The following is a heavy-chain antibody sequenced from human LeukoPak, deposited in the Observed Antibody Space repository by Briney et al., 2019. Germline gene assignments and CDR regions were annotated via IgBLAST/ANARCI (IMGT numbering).Heavy chain of an antibody. CDR1: GFTFFNYW. D-gene: IGHD1-26*01. V-gene: IGHV3-7*01. Sequence: GGSLRLSCAASGFTFFNYWMSWVRQAPGKGLEWVANINLEGSQKYYVDSLKGRFTISRDNANNLLYLQMNSLRAEDTAVYYCAKGRGSYPQYYFDYWGQGTLVTVSS. J-gene: IGHJ4*02. CDR2: INLEGSQK. CDR3: AKGRGSYPQYYFDY.